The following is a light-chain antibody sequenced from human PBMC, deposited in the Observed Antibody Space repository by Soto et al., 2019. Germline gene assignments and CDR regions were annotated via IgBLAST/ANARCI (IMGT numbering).Light chain of an antibody. CDR1: QSIDRW. V-gene: IGKV1-5*01. Sequence: TQSPSTLSDPTGERGTLSCRASQSIDRWLAWYQQKPGNAPKLLLYDVSSRESGVPSRFSGSGSGTDFTLTITTLQPDDFAPYCCQQCNSCPWTFAQGTKVDI. J-gene: IGKJ1*01. CDR2: DVS. CDR3: QQCNSCPWT.